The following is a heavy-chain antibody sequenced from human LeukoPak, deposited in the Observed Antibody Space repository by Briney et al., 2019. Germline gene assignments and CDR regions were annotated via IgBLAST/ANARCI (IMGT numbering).Heavy chain of an antibody. CDR3: ARVFRPSLTVFIIRGAFDI. CDR2: ISGSDGRL. Sequence: GGSLRLSCAASGFAFSSYAMSWVRQAPGKGLEWVSAISGSDGRLFYADSVKGRFTISRDNSKNTLYLQMNSLRVEDTAVYYCARVFRPSLTVFIIRGAFDIWGQGTMVTVSS. J-gene: IGHJ3*02. CDR1: GFAFSSYA. D-gene: IGHD3-3*01. V-gene: IGHV3-23*01.